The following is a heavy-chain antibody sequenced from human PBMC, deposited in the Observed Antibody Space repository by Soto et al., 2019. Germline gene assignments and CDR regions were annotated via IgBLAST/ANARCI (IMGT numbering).Heavy chain of an antibody. J-gene: IGHJ4*02. Sequence: SETLSLTCTVSGDSINSYWWSWIRQSAGKGLEWIGRVYTSGTTNYNPSLKSRVTMSVDTSRNQFSLKLSSVTAADTAIYYCARGNGMILAVQGDAPDKYYLDSWSQGTLVTVSS. CDR2: VYTSGTT. CDR1: GDSINSYW. CDR3: ARGNGMILAVQGDAPDKYYLDS. V-gene: IGHV4-4*07. D-gene: IGHD3-22*01.